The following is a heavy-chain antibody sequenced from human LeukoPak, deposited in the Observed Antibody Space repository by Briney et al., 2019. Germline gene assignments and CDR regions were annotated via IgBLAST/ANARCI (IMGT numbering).Heavy chain of an antibody. V-gene: IGHV3-53*01. J-gene: IGHJ4*02. D-gene: IGHD5-12*01. CDR1: GFTVSSNY. CDR3: ARDSGFQRGLDY. CDR2: IYSGGST. Sequence: GGSLRLSCAASGFTVSSNYMSWVRQAPGKGLEWVSVIYSGGSTYYADSVKGRFTISRDNSKNTLYLQMNSLRAEDTAVYYCARDSGFQRGLDYWGQGTLVTVSS.